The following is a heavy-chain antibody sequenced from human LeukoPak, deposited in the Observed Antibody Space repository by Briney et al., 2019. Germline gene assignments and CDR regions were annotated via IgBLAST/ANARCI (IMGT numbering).Heavy chain of an antibody. J-gene: IGHJ6*03. CDR3: ARASSSWYGDYYYYMDV. Sequence: PGGSLRLSCAASGFTFSSYAMHWVRQAPGKGLEYVSAISSNGGSTYYANSVKGRFTISRDNSKNTLYLQMGSLRAEDMAVYYCARASSSWYGDYYYYMDVWGKGTTVTISS. CDR1: GFTFSSYA. CDR2: ISSNGGST. V-gene: IGHV3-64*01. D-gene: IGHD6-13*01.